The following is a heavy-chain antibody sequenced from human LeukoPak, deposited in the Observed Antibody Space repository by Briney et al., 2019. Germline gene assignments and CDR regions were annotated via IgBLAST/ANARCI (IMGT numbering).Heavy chain of an antibody. CDR1: GYTFTSYG. CDR3: ARDLVGSSRYPAECFQH. V-gene: IGHV1-18*01. Sequence: ASVKVSCKASGYTFTSYGISWVRQAPGQGLEWMGWISAYNGNTNYAQKLQGRVTMTTDTSTSTAYMELRSLRSNDTAVYYCARDLVGSSRYPAECFQHWGQGTLVTVSS. D-gene: IGHD6-13*01. J-gene: IGHJ1*01. CDR2: ISAYNGNT.